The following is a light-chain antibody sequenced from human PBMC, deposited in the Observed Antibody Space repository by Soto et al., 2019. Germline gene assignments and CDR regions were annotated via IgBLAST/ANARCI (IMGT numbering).Light chain of an antibody. J-gene: IGLJ2*01. CDR1: SRDVGSSNL. Sequence: QSALTQPASVSGSPGQSIAISCTGTSRDVGSSNLVSWYQQQPGKAPKLMIYEDNKRPSGVSDRFSGSKSGNTASLTISGLQAEDEAHYYYCSSTTSDTLLFGGGTKVTVL. CDR2: EDN. CDR3: CSSTTSDTLL. V-gene: IGLV2-23*01.